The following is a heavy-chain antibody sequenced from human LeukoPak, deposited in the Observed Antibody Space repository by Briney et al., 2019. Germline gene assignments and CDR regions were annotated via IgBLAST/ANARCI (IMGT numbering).Heavy chain of an antibody. D-gene: IGHD2-15*01. CDR2: ISAYNGNT. J-gene: IGHJ4*02. V-gene: IGHV1-18*01. CDR1: GYTFTSYG. Sequence: GASVKVSCKASGYTFTSYGISWVRQAPGQGLEWMGWISAYNGNTNYAQKLQGRVTMTTDTSTSTAYMELRSLRSDDTAVYYCARLSLLPPARDANPFDYWGQGTLVTVSS. CDR3: ARLSLLPPARDANPFDY.